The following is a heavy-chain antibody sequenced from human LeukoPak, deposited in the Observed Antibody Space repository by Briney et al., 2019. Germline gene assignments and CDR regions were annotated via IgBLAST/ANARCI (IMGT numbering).Heavy chain of an antibody. Sequence: SETLSLTCTVSGGSISSYYWSWIRQPPGKGLEWIGYIYYSGSTNYNPSLKSRVTISVDTSKNQFSLKLTSATAADTAVYYCARDSWDYIAMDVWGPGTTVIVSS. D-gene: IGHD4/OR15-4a*01. CDR2: IYYSGST. J-gene: IGHJ6*02. CDR3: ARDSWDYIAMDV. V-gene: IGHV4-59*01. CDR1: GGSISSYY.